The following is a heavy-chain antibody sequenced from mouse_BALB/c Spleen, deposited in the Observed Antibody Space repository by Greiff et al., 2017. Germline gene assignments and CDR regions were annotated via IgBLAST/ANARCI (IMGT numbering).Heavy chain of an antibody. CDR2: IAPGSGST. J-gene: IGHJ4*01. CDR1: GYTFTSYW. D-gene: IGHD4-1*01. Sequence: DLVKPGASVKLSCKASGYTFTSYWINWIKQRPGQGLEWIGRIAPGSGSTYYNEMFKGKATLTVDTSSSTAYIQLSSLSSEDSAVYFCARQIKLERDAMDYWGQGTSVTVSS. CDR3: ARQIKLERDAMDY. V-gene: IGHV1S41*01.